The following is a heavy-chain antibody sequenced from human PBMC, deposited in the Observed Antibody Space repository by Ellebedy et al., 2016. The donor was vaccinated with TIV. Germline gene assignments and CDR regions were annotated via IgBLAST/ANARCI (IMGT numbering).Heavy chain of an antibody. Sequence: GGSLRLSXPASGFTASSNYMSWVRQAPGKGLEWVSVIYSGGSTYYADSVKGRFTISRDNSKNTLYLQMNSLRAEDTAVYYCARPPGDYYGSGSYSDYWGQGTLVTISS. CDR3: ARPPGDYYGSGSYSDY. V-gene: IGHV3-66*04. CDR1: GFTASSNY. CDR2: IYSGGST. J-gene: IGHJ4*02. D-gene: IGHD3-10*01.